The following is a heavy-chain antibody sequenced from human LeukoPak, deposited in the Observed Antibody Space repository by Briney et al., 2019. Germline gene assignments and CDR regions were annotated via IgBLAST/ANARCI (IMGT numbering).Heavy chain of an antibody. J-gene: IGHJ4*02. CDR2: ISRGRTTI. Sequence: PGGSLRLSCTASGFSFSSYNINWVRQAPGKGLEWVSYISRGRTTIYYADSLKGRFTISRDNAKNSLYMEMNSLRAEDTAVYYCAISSSYNYFDYWGQGTLVTVSS. CDR1: GFSFSSYN. V-gene: IGHV3-48*01. D-gene: IGHD2-15*01. CDR3: AISSSYNYFDY.